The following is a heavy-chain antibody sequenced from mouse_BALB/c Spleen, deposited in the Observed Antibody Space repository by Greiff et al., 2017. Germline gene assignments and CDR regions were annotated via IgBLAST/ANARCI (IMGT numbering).Heavy chain of an antibody. CDR2: INSNGGST. CDR1: GFTFSSYG. J-gene: IGHJ3*01. CDR3: ARDGNYYGSSSSWFAY. D-gene: IGHD1-1*01. Sequence: EVMLVESGGGLVQPGGSLKLSCAASGFTFSSYGMSWVRQTPDKRLELVATINSNGGSTYYPDSVKGRFTISRDNAKNTLYLQMSSLKSEDTAMYYCARDGNYYGSSSSWFAYWGQGTLVTVSA. V-gene: IGHV5-6-3*01.